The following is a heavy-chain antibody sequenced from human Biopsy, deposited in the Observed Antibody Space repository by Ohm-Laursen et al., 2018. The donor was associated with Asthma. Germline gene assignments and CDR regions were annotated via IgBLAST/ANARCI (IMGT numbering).Heavy chain of an antibody. J-gene: IGHJ4*02. CDR2: IYYKGST. CDR3: ARAQDYYDSRGYYRSFDY. CDR1: SCCNTGGGYV. D-gene: IGHD3-22*01. Sequence: TLSLTATVSSCCNTGGGYVCTCLRQHPDRGLGRFFVIYYKGSTYYNPSLKSRVSISIDTSKNQFSLKLSSVTAADTAVYYCARAQDYYDSRGYYRSFDYWGQGTLVTVSS. V-gene: IGHV4-31*03.